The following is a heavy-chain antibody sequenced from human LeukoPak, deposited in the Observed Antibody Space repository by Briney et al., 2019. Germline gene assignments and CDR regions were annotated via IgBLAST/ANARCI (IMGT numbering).Heavy chain of an antibody. CDR1: GGSISSGGYS. D-gene: IGHD4-17*01. V-gene: IGHV4-30-4*07. J-gene: IGHJ5*02. CDR3: ARDLGIYGDYWFDP. CDR2: IYYSGST. Sequence: PSETLSPTCAVSGGSISSGGYSWSWIRQAPGKGLEWIGYIYYSGSTYYNPSLKSRVTISVDTSKNQFSLKLSSVTAADTAVYYCARDLGIYGDYWFDPWGQGTLVTVSS.